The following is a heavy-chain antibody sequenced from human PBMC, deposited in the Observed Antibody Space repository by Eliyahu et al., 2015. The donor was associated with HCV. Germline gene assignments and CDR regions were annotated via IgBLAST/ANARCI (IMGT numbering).Heavy chain of an antibody. V-gene: IGHV3-74*01. D-gene: IGHD6-13*01. CDR2: INSDGSST. CDR1: GFTFSTYW. CDR3: ARDRLSAAVPDY. Sequence: EVQLVESGGGLVQPGGSLXLSCAASGFTFSTYWMHXVRQVPGKGLMWVSRINSDGSSTNYADSVKGRFTISRDNAKNTLYLQMNSLRAEDTAVYHCARDRLSAAVPDYWGQGTLVTVSS. J-gene: IGHJ4*02.